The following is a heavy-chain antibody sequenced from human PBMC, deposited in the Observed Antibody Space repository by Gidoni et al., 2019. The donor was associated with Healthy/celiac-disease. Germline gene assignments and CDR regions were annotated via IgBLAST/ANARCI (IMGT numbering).Heavy chain of an antibody. V-gene: IGHV4-38-2*02. CDR2: IYHSGST. D-gene: IGHD2-8*01. J-gene: IGHJ5*02. Sequence: QVQLQESGPGLVKPSETLSLTCTVSGYSIRSGYYWGWIRQPPGKGLEWIGSIYHSGSTYYNPSLKSRVTISVDTSKNQFSLKLSSVTAADTAVYYCARDGEDIVLMVYATSNWFDPWGQGTLVTVSS. CDR3: ARDGEDIVLMVYATSNWFDP. CDR1: GYSIRSGYY.